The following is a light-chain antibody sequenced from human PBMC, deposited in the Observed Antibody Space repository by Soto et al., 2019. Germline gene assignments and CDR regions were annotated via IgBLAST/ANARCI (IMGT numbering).Light chain of an antibody. CDR2: SAS. J-gene: IGKJ5*01. CDR1: QGIRDA. CDR3: QQYENLPT. Sequence: DIQMTQSPSSLSASVGDIVTITCRASQGIRDALGWYQQKPGKVPKRLIYSASSLQNGVHSRFRGSGSGTDFTFTIRRLQPEDIATYYCQQYENLPTFGQGTRLEIK. V-gene: IGKV1-17*01.